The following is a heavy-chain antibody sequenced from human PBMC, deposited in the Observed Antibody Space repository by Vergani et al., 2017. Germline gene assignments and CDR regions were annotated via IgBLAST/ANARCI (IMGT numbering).Heavy chain of an antibody. CDR1: GFAFSDYY. CDR2: ISSSSSYT. V-gene: IGHV3-11*06. Sequence: QVQLVESGGGLVKPGGSLRLSCAASGFAFSDYYMSWIRQAPGKGLEWVSYISSSSSYTNYADSVKGRFTISRDNAKNSLYLQMNSLRAEDTAVYYCARVKAFRGAFDIWGQGTMVTVSS. D-gene: IGHD3-10*01. CDR3: ARVKAFRGAFDI. J-gene: IGHJ3*02.